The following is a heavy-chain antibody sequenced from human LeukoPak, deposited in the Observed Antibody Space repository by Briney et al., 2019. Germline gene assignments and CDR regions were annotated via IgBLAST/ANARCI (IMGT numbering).Heavy chain of an antibody. CDR2: IYPRDGST. CDR3: ARVGSSTWYESDY. D-gene: IGHD6-13*01. CDR1: GYTFTNNY. Sequence: ASVKVSCKASGYTFTNNYLHWVRQAPGQGLEWMGMIYPRDGSTSYAQKFQGRVTMTRDTSTSTVYMELSSLRSEDTAVYYCARVGSSTWYESDYWGQGTLVTVSS. J-gene: IGHJ4*02. V-gene: IGHV1-46*01.